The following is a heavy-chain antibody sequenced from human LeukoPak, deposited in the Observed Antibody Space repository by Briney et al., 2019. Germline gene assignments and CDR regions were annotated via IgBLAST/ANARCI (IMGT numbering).Heavy chain of an antibody. CDR3: ARDLTGYYMAYGMDV. Sequence: GASVEVSCKASGYTFTGYYMHWVRQAPGQGLEWMGWINPNSGGTNYAQKFQGRVTMTRDTSISTAYMELSRLRSDDTAVYYCARDLTGYYMAYGMDVWGQGTTVTVSS. CDR1: GYTFTGYY. D-gene: IGHD3-9*01. J-gene: IGHJ6*02. V-gene: IGHV1-2*02. CDR2: INPNSGGT.